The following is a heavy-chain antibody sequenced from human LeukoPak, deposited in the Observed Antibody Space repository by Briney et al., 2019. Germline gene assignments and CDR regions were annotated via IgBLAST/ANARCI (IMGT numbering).Heavy chain of an antibody. J-gene: IGHJ3*01. V-gene: IGHV1-2*02. CDR1: GYTFTGYY. D-gene: IGHD3-22*01. Sequence: GASVKVSCKASGYTFTGYYIHWVRQAPGQGLEWMGCIDPDSGGTKFAQKFQGRVTMARDTSISTAYMELSRLRSDDTAVHYCAGGYYDSSGQKYAFDVWGQGTMVTVSS. CDR2: IDPDSGGT. CDR3: AGGYYDSSGQKYAFDV.